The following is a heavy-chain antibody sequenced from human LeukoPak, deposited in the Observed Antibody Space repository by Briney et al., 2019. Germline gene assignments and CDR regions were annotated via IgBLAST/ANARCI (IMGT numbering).Heavy chain of an antibody. CDR2: IYGGGST. V-gene: IGHV3-53*01. CDR1: GFTVSSSY. D-gene: IGHD3-10*01. J-gene: IGHJ4*02. Sequence: GGSLRLSCAASGFTVSSSYMNWVRQAPGKGLEWVSLIYGGGSTYYADSVKGRFTISRDNSKNTLYLQMNSLRAEDTAMYYCAKGSSAGRPYYFDYWGQGTLVTVSS. CDR3: AKGSSAGRPYYFDY.